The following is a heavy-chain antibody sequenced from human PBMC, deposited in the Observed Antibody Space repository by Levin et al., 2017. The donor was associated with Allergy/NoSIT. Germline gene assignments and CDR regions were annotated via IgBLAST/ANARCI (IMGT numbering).Heavy chain of an antibody. CDR3: ASTNCSGGSCYSLNVRYYYYMDV. J-gene: IGHJ6*03. D-gene: IGHD2-15*01. V-gene: IGHV3-11*01. CDR1: GFTFSDYY. Sequence: GESLKISCAASGFTFSDYYMSWIRQAPGKGLEWVSYISSSGSTIYYADSVKGRFTISRDNAKNSLYLQMNSLRAEDTAVYYCASTNCSGGSCYSLNVRYYYYMDVWGKGTTVTVSS. CDR2: ISSSGSTI.